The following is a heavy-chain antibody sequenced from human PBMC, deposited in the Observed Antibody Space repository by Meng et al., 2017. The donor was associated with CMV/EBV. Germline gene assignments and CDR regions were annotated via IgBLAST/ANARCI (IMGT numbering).Heavy chain of an antibody. CDR1: GFTFSSYA. Sequence: GGSLRLSCAASGFTFSSYAMHWVRQAPGKGLEWVAVISYDGSNKYYADSVKGRFTISRDNSKNTLYLQMNSLRAEDTAVYYCARRGSTSCYRSCGMDVWGQGTTVTVSS. D-gene: IGHD2-2*02. J-gene: IGHJ6*02. CDR3: ARRGSTSCYRSCGMDV. V-gene: IGHV3-30-3*01. CDR2: ISYDGSNK.